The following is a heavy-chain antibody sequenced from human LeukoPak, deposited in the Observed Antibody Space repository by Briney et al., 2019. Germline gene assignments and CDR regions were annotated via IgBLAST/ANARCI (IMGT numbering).Heavy chain of an antibody. CDR2: ISSSSSTAI. V-gene: IGHV3-48*04. D-gene: IGHD3-9*01. Sequence: TGGSLRLSCAASGFTFSSYSMNWVRQAPGKGLEWVSYISSSSSTAIYSADSVKGRFTISRDNAKNFLYLQMNSLRAEDTAVYYCARTYYDILTGYNPYFDYWGQGILVTVSS. CDR1: GFTFSSYS. CDR3: ARTYYDILTGYNPYFDY. J-gene: IGHJ4*02.